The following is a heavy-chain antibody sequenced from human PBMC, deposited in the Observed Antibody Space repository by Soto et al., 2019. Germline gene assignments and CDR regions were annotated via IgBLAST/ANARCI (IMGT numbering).Heavy chain of an antibody. CDR3: ARARRNYYYDSSGTRWFDP. V-gene: IGHV4-30-4*01. CDR1: GGSISSGDYY. J-gene: IGHJ5*02. D-gene: IGHD3-22*01. CDR2: IYYSGST. Sequence: SETLSLTCTVSGGSISSGDYYWSWIRQPPGKGLEWIGYIYYSGSTYYNPSLKSRVTISVDTSKNQFSLKLSSVTAADTAVYYCARARRNYYYDSSGTRWFDPWGQGTLVTVSS.